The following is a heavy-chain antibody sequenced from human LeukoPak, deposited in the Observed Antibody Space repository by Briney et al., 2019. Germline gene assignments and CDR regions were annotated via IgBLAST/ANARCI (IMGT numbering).Heavy chain of an antibody. Sequence: SETLSLTCTVSGYSISSGYYWSWIRQSPGKGLEWIGYVYYTGSTEYNPSLGSRVTISLDMSKHQFSLNLTSVTAADTAVYFCASNTATVFDYWGQGALVTVSS. D-gene: IGHD2-21*02. CDR3: ASNTATVFDY. V-gene: IGHV4-61*01. J-gene: IGHJ4*02. CDR2: VYYTGST. CDR1: GYSISSGYY.